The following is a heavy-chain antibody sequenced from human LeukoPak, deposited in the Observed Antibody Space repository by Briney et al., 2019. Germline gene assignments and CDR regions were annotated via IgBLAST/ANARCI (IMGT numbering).Heavy chain of an antibody. CDR2: IKEDGSEK. V-gene: IGHV3-7*01. D-gene: IGHD2-21*01. CDR3: ATLLPMDA. J-gene: IGHJ6*03. CDR1: EFTFSKYW. Sequence: PGGSLRLSCAASEFTFSKYWMSWVRQAPGKGLQWLAHIKEDGSEKYYVDSVKGRFIITRDNAKNSLYLEMNSLRGEDTAVYYCATLLPMDAWGTGTTVTVSS.